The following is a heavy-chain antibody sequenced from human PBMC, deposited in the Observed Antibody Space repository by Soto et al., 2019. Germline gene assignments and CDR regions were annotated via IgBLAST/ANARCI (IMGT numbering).Heavy chain of an antibody. V-gene: IGHV4-4*07. D-gene: IGHD3-22*01. CDR2: NYTHGST. J-gene: IGHJ4*02. CDR1: GGSLSSYY. CDR3: AEEEYYYDSSGYDGGYYFDY. Sequence: SETPSLPCTFSGGSLSSYYWSWIQQPPGKGLGWVGRNYTHGSTHYNPPPKNRVTMSVDTSKNQFSLKLRPVTAADTAVYYCAEEEYYYDSSGYDGGYYFDYWGQGTLVTVSS.